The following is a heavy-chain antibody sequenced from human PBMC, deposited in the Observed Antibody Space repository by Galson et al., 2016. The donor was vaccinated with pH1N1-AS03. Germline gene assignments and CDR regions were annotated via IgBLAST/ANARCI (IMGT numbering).Heavy chain of an antibody. V-gene: IGHV4-59*08. CDR3: GRHLRSSYSMDV. Sequence: LRLSCAASGFTFSNYWMTWIRQPPGKGLEWIGQIFYIGDTLYTPSLRGRVTMSVDTSKNQLSLRLSSVTAADTAVYYCGRHLRSSYSMDVWGQGTTVTVSS. CDR1: GFTFSNYW. J-gene: IGHJ6*02. CDR2: IFYIGDT. D-gene: IGHD2-15*01.